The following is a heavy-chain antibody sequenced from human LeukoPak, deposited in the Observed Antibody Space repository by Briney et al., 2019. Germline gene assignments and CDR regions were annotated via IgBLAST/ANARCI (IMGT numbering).Heavy chain of an antibody. CDR1: GYSFTSYW. D-gene: IGHD3-10*01. CDR2: IYPGDSDT. Sequence: GESLKISCKGSGYSFTSYWIGWVRQMPGKGLEWMGIIYPGDSDTRYSPSFQGQVTISADKSISTAYLQWSSLKASDTAMYYCARPLRFGAPNYYMDVWGKGTTVTVSS. V-gene: IGHV5-51*01. CDR3: ARPLRFGAPNYYMDV. J-gene: IGHJ6*03.